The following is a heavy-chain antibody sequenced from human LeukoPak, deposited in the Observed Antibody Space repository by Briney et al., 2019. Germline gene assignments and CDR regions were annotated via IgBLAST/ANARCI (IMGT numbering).Heavy chain of an antibody. CDR3: ARHRTASDY. CDR2: ISSSSSHI. Sequence: GGSLRLSCAASGFTFSSYSMNWVRQAPGKGLEWVSSISSSSSHIYYADSVKGRFTFSRDNAKNSLYLQMNSLRAEDTAVYYCARHRTASDYWGQGTLVTVSS. J-gene: IGHJ4*02. D-gene: IGHD3-16*02. CDR1: GFTFSSYS. V-gene: IGHV3-21*01.